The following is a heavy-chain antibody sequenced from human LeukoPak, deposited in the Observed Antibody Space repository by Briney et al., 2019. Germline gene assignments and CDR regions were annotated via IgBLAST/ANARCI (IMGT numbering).Heavy chain of an antibody. CDR3: ARDTSVTTVSDYFDY. V-gene: IGHV1-18*01. Sequence: ASVKVSCKASGYTFTSYGISWVRQALGQGLEWMGWISAYNGNTNYAQKLQGRVTMTTDTSTSTAYMELRSLRSDDTAVYYCARDTSVTTVSDYFDYWGQGTLVTVSS. CDR2: ISAYNGNT. D-gene: IGHD4-17*01. CDR1: GYTFTSYG. J-gene: IGHJ4*02.